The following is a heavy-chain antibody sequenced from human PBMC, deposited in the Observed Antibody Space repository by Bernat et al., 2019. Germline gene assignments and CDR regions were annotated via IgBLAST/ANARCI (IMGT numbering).Heavy chain of an antibody. Sequence: QVQLVESGGGVVQPGRSLRLSCAASGFTFSSYGMHWVRQAPGKGLEWVAVIWYDGSNKYYAESVKGRFTISRDNSKNTLYLQMNSLGAEDTAVYYCARETYSSSWHYYYYYGMDVWGQGTTVTVSS. CDR2: IWYDGSNK. CDR3: ARETYSSSWHYYYYYGMDV. V-gene: IGHV3-33*01. D-gene: IGHD6-13*01. J-gene: IGHJ6*02. CDR1: GFTFSSYG.